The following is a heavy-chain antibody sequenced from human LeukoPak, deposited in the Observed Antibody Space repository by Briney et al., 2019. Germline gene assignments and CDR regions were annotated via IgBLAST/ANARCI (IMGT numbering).Heavy chain of an antibody. CDR3: ARDMRWLQDVFDY. Sequence: HPGGSLRLSCAASGFTFSSYWMSWVRQAPGKGLEWVANIKQDGSEKYYVDSVKGRFTISRDNAKNSLYLQMNSLRAEDTAVYYCARDMRWLQDVFDYWGQGTLVTVSS. V-gene: IGHV3-7*01. CDR1: GFTFSSYW. D-gene: IGHD5-24*01. CDR2: IKQDGSEK. J-gene: IGHJ4*02.